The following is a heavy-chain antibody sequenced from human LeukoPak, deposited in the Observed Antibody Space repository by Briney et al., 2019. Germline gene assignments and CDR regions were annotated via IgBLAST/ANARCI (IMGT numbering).Heavy chain of an antibody. Sequence: ASVKVSCKASGYTFTGYYMHWVRQAPGQGLEWMGWISAYNGNTNYAQKLQGRVTMTTDTSTSTAYMELRSLRSDDTAVYYCARDRMLNGCDYWGQGTLVTVSS. D-gene: IGHD2-8*01. CDR3: ARDRMLNGCDY. V-gene: IGHV1-18*04. CDR1: GYTFTGYY. J-gene: IGHJ4*02. CDR2: ISAYNGNT.